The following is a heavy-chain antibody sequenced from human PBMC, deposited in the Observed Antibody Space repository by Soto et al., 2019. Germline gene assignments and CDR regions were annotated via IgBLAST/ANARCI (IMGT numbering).Heavy chain of an antibody. V-gene: IGHV3-49*03. CDR2: IRSKAYGGTT. CDR3: TRVVGSRFFGVVIIRRYYFDY. J-gene: IGHJ4*02. Sequence: FLRLSCTASGFTFGDYAMSWFRQAPGKGLEWVGFIRSKAYGGTTEYAASVKGRFTISRDDSKSIAYLQMNSLKTEDTAVYYCTRVVGSRFFGVVIIRRYYFDYWGQGTLVTVSS. D-gene: IGHD3-3*01. CDR1: GFTFGDYA.